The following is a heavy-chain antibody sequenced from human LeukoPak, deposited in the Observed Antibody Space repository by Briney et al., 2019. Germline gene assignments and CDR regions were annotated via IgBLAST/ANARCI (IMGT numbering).Heavy chain of an antibody. D-gene: IGHD6-13*01. CDR3: ARVSDSSSWEGAFDY. V-gene: IGHV1-69*05. CDR2: IIPIFGTA. Sequence: ASVKVSCKASGYTFTSYGISWVRQAPGQGLEWMGWIIPIFGTANYAQKFQGRVTITTDESTSTAYMELSSLRSEDTAVYYCARVSDSSSWEGAFDYWGQGTLVTVSS. CDR1: GYTFTSYG. J-gene: IGHJ4*02.